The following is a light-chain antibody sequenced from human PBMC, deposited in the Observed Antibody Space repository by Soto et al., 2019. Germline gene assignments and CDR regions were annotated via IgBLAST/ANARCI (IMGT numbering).Light chain of an antibody. V-gene: IGKV1-5*03. CDR3: QQYNSYPYT. J-gene: IGKJ2*01. CDR1: QSISSW. CDR2: KAS. Sequence: DIQMTQSPSTLSASVGDRVTITCRASQSISSWLAWYQQKPGKAPNLLIYKASSLQSGVPSRFSGSGSGTEFALTITSLQPDDLATYYCQQYNSYPYTFGKGTKLEIK.